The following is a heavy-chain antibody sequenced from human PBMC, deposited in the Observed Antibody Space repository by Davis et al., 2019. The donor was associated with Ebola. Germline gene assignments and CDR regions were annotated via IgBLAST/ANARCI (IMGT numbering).Heavy chain of an antibody. V-gene: IGHV1-24*01. J-gene: IGHJ4*02. CDR1: TYTLIEFS. CDR3: ATDMWYGHSLSWGHFDF. Sequence: ASAQVSCYASTYTLIEFSVHWVRQAPGKGLEWLGGFDPEDIKTTYAQKFQGRLTMTEDASTDTAYMELSSLRSEDTAVYYCATDMWYGHSLSWGHFDFWGQGTLVTVSS. CDR2: FDPEDIKT. D-gene: IGHD3-10*01.